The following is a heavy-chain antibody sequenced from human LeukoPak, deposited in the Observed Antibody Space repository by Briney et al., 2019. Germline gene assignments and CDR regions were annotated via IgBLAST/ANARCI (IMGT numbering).Heavy chain of an antibody. J-gene: IGHJ4*02. CDR3: ARESSGFDY. CDR1: GFTFSSFT. V-gene: IGHV3-48*01. Sequence: GGSLRHSCAASGFTFSSFTRNWVRQAPGKGLEWVSYISSSSSIIYYADSVKGRFTISRDNAKNSLYLQINSLRAEDTAVYYCARESSGFDYWGQGTLVTVSS. D-gene: IGHD3-10*01. CDR2: ISSSSSII.